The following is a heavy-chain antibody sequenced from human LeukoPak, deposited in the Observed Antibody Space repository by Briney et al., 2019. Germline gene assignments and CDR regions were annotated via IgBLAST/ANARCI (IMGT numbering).Heavy chain of an antibody. CDR3: ARGWHDYGDYVLSRRIDY. V-gene: IGHV3-74*01. CDR1: GFTFSSYW. CDR2: INSDGSST. J-gene: IGHJ4*02. D-gene: IGHD4-17*01. Sequence: HSGGSLRLSCAASGFTFSSYWMHWVRQAPGKGLVWVSRINSDGSSTSYADSVKGRFTISRDNAKNTLYLQMNSLRAEDTAVYYCARGWHDYGDYVLSRRIDYWGQGTLVTVSS.